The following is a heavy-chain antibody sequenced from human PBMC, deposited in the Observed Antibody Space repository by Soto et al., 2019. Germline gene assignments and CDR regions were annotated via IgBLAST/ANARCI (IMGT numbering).Heavy chain of an antibody. CDR2: IYPGDSDT. V-gene: IGHV5-51*01. CDR3: ARQIYHSSGYDDSYYYGMDV. CDR1: GYSFTSYW. Sequence: RGESLKISCKGSGYSFTSYWIGWVRQMPGKGLEWMGIIYPGDSDTRYSPSFQGQVTISADKSISTAYLQWSSLKASDTAMYYCARQIYHSSGYDDSYYYGMDVWGQGTTVTVSS. D-gene: IGHD3-22*01. J-gene: IGHJ6*02.